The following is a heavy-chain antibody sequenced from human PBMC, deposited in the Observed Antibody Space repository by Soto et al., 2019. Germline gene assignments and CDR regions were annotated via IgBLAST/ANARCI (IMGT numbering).Heavy chain of an antibody. J-gene: IGHJ4*02. CDR1: GYTFTSYG. CDR2: ISAYNGNT. V-gene: IGHV1-18*04. D-gene: IGHD3-10*01. Sequence: ASVKVSCKASGYTFTSYGISWVRQAPGQGLEWMGWISAYNGNTNYAQKLQGRVTVTTDTSTSTAYMELRSLRSDDTAVYYCARDIYSSYGSGSYYNYWGQGTLVTVSS. CDR3: ARDIYSSYGSGSYYNY.